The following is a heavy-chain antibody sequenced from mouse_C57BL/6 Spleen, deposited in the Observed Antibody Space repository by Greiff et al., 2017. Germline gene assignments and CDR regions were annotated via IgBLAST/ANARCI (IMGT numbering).Heavy chain of an antibody. CDR1: GYTFTDYN. D-gene: IGHD1-1*01. J-gene: IGHJ1*03. CDR3: ARDHYYGSSSYWYFDV. V-gene: IGHV1-18*01. CDR2: INPNNGGT. Sequence: VQLQQSGPELVKPGASVKIPCKASGYTFTDYNMDWVKQSHGKGLEWIGDINPNNGGTIYNQKFKGKATLTVDKSSSTAYMELRSLTSEDTAVYYCARDHYYGSSSYWYFDVWGTGTTVTVSS.